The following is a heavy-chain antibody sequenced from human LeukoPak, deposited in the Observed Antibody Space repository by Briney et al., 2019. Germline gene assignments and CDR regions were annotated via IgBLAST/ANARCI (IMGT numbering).Heavy chain of an antibody. CDR2: IYYSGST. V-gene: IGHV4-59*01. Sequence: SETLSLTCTVSRGSIISYYWSWLRQPPGKGLEWIGYIYYSGSTNYDPSLKSRVTISVDTSKNQFSLKLSSVTAADTAVYYCARDGQSSTSFFDYWGQGTLVTVSS. J-gene: IGHJ4*02. CDR3: ARDGQSSTSFFDY. D-gene: IGHD2-2*01. CDR1: RGSIISYY.